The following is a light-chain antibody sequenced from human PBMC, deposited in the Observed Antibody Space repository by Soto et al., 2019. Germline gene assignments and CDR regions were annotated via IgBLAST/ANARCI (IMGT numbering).Light chain of an antibody. CDR2: TGS. CDR1: QSISSW. J-gene: IGKJ4*01. CDR3: QQYNTYSALT. V-gene: IGKV1-5*03. Sequence: DIQMTQSPSTLSASVGDRVTITCRASQSISSWLAWYQQKPGKAPQILIYTGSTLESGVPSRFRGSGCGTEFTLTISSLQPDDFASYHCQQYNTYSALTFGGGTKVEIK.